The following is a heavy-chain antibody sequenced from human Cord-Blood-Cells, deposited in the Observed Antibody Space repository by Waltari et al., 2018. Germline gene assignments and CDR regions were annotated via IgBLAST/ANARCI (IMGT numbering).Heavy chain of an antibody. CDR3: ARGHGANWGLGSWFDP. D-gene: IGHD7-27*01. J-gene: IGHJ5*02. CDR1: GGSFSGYY. CDR2: INHRGST. Sequence: QVQLQQWGAGLLKPSETLSLTCAVYGGSFSGYYWSWIRQPPGKGLEWIGGINHRGSTKSSPALKGRVTISVDTSKNQFSLKLSSVTAADTAVYYCARGHGANWGLGSWFDPWGQGTLVTVSS. V-gene: IGHV4-34*01.